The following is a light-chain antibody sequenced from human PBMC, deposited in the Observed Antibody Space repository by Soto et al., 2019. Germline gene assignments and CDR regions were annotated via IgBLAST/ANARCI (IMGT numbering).Light chain of an antibody. J-gene: IGKJ4*01. V-gene: IGKV1-39*01. CDR1: QSVGTY. Sequence: DIQMTQSPSSLSASVGDRVTITCRASQSVGTYLSWYQQKQGKAPKLLINVASTLQSGVPSRFSGSGSATDFTPPISSLQPEDFATYYCQQSSSTPQTFGGGTRVEVK. CDR3: QQSSSTPQT. CDR2: VAS.